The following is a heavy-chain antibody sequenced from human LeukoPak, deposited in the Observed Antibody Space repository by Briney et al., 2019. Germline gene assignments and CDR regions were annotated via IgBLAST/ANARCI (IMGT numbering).Heavy chain of an antibody. Sequence: GGSLRLSCAASGFSLSNCGTHCVRPAPGKGLEWVAFIRYDGGHKNYAGSVKGRFTISRDNSKNTLYLQMNSLRTEDTAVYYCAKSPIAVTGTFREYYMDVWGKGTTVAVSS. CDR3: AKSPIAVTGTFREYYMDV. CDR2: IRYDGGHK. CDR1: GFSLSNCG. D-gene: IGHD6-19*01. V-gene: IGHV3-30*02. J-gene: IGHJ6*03.